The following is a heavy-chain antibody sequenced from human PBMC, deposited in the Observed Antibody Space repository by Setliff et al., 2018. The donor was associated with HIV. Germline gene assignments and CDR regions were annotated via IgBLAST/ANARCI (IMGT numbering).Heavy chain of an antibody. Sequence: GGSLSLSCAASGFTFSSYWMHWVRQAPGKGLVWVFGMNTDGSSTRYADSVKGRFTISGDNAKNMLYLQMNSLSADDTAVYYCVRGSGYYYLDNWGQGALVTVSS. CDR2: MNTDGSST. D-gene: IGHD3-22*01. J-gene: IGHJ4*02. V-gene: IGHV3-74*01. CDR3: VRGSGYYYLDN. CDR1: GFTFSSYW.